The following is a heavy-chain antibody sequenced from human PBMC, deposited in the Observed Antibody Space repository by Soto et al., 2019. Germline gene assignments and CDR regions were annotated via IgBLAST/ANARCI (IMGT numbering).Heavy chain of an antibody. Sequence: QITLKESGPTLVKPTQTLTLTCTFSGFSLSTSGVGVGWIRQPPGKALEWLALIYWNDDKRYSPSLKSRLTITKDTSKNQVVLTMTNMDPVDTATYYCAHRVAATAAWGFDYLGQGTLVTVSS. V-gene: IGHV2-5*01. J-gene: IGHJ4*02. D-gene: IGHD2-15*01. CDR2: IYWNDDK. CDR1: GFSLSTSGVG. CDR3: AHRVAATAAWGFDY.